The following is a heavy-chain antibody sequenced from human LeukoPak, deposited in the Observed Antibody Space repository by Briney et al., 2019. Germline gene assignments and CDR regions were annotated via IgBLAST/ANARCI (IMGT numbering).Heavy chain of an antibody. CDR2: IYHSGST. Sequence: SETLSLTCAVSGGSISSGGYSWSWIRQPPGKGLEWIGYIYHSGSTYYNPSLKSRVTISVDRSKNQFSLKLSSVTAADTAVYYCAREPRGFYYFDYWGQGTLATVSS. J-gene: IGHJ4*02. D-gene: IGHD3-10*01. CDR3: AREPRGFYYFDY. V-gene: IGHV4-30-2*01. CDR1: GGSISSGGYS.